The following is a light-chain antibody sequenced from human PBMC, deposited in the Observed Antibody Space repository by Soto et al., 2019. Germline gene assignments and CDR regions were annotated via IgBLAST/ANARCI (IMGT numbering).Light chain of an antibody. CDR2: NND. CDR3: QSYDSSLSGYV. V-gene: IGLV1-40*01. CDR1: SSNIGADFG. Sequence: QSDLTQPPSVSGAPGLRVTVYCTGNSSNIGADFGVHWYRQVPGTAPKLLIFNNDNRPSGIPDRFSGSRSGSSASLAITGLQAEDEATYYCQSYDSSLSGYVFGSGTKVTVL. J-gene: IGLJ1*01.